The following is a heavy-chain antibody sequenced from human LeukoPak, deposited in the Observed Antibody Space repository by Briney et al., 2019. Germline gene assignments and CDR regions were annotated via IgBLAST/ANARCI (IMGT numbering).Heavy chain of an antibody. J-gene: IGHJ4*02. CDR1: GYTFTSYY. CDR2: INPSGDST. Sequence: ASAKVSCKASGYTFTSYYMHWVRQAPGQGLEWMGIINPSGDSTNYAQKFQGRVTMTRDTSTSTVYMELSSLRSEDTAIYYCARRYSGSYGGLDYWGQGTLVTVSS. CDR3: ARRYSGSYGGLDY. V-gene: IGHV1-46*01. D-gene: IGHD1-26*01.